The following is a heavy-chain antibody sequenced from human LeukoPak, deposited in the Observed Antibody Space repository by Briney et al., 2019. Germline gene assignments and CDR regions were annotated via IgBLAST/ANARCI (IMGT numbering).Heavy chain of an antibody. V-gene: IGHV3-66*01. CDR3: ARDSGYSGFALDL. CDR2: IYSGGNT. Sequence: PGGSLRLSCAASGFSVGKNYMSWVRQAPGKGLEWISLIYSGGNTYYADSVKGRFSISRDNPRNSLYLQMYSLRAEDTAVYYCARDSGYSGFALDLWGQGSLVTVFS. CDR1: GFSVGKNY. J-gene: IGHJ5*02. D-gene: IGHD5-12*01.